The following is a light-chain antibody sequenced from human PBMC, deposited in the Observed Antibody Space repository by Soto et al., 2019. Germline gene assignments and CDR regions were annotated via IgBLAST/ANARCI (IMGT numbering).Light chain of an antibody. CDR2: ANI. CDR3: QSYDSSLSVWL. J-gene: IGLJ3*02. Sequence: QSVLAQPPSVSGAPGQRVTISCTGSNSNFGAGFDVHWYQQHPGKAPKLLIYANINRPSGFPDRFSGSRAGTSASLAISGLQPEDEGYYYCQSYDSSLSVWLFGGGTKLTVL. CDR1: NSNFGAGFD. V-gene: IGLV1-40*01.